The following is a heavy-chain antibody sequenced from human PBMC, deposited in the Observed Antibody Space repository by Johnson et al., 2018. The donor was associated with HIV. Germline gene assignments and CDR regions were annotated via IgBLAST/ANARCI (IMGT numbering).Heavy chain of an antibody. CDR2: ISLDGRNK. V-gene: IGHV3-30-3*01. CDR3: AKEGITMEVDI. J-gene: IGHJ3*02. D-gene: IGHD3-10*01. Sequence: QVQLMESGGGVVQPGRSLRLSCAPSGFTFSSYAMHWVRQAPGKGLEWVALISLDGRNKYYADSVKGRFTISRDNSKNTLYLQMNSLRAEDTAVYYCAKEGITMEVDIWGQGTMVTVSS. CDR1: GFTFSSYA.